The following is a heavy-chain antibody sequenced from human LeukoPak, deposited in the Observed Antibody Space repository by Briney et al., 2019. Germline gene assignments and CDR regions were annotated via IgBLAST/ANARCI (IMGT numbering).Heavy chain of an antibody. V-gene: IGHV4-59*11. Sequence: SDTLSLTCNVSGGSIGGHYWTWIRQPPGKGLEWIGYIYYTGRANYHPSLTSRVTMSVDTSKNQFSLRLNSVTAADTAVYYCARAPSGYSGSKSKTSFDFWGQGTLVTVSS. J-gene: IGHJ4*02. CDR3: ARAPSGYSGSKSKTSFDF. D-gene: IGHD5-12*01. CDR2: IYYTGRA. CDR1: GGSIGGHY.